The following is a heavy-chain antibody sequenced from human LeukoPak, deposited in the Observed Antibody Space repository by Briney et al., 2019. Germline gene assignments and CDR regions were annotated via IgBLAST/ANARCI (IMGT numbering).Heavy chain of an antibody. J-gene: IGHJ4*02. D-gene: IGHD4-17*01. CDR3: AKHGEAYGDSRTDY. Sequence: PGGSLRLSCAASGVTFSNYAMSWVRQAPGKGLEWVSSINNSGGKIYYADSVKGRFTISRDNSKNTLYVQMNSLRVEDTAIYYCAKHGEAYGDSRTDYWGQGTLVTVPS. V-gene: IGHV3-23*01. CDR1: GVTFSNYA. CDR2: INNSGGKI.